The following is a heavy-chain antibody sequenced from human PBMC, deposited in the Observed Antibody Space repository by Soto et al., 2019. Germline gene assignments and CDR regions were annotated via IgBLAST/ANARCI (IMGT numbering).Heavy chain of an antibody. D-gene: IGHD3-9*01. Sequence: SETLSLTCAVYGGSFSGYYLSWIRQPPGKGLEWIGEINHSGSTNYNPSLKSRVTISVDTSKNQFSLKLSSVTAADTAVYYCARGPRLHDILTGYYKVGYYYYGMDVWGQGTTVTVSS. J-gene: IGHJ6*02. CDR2: INHSGST. V-gene: IGHV4-34*01. CDR1: GGSFSGYY. CDR3: ARGPRLHDILTGYYKVGYYYYGMDV.